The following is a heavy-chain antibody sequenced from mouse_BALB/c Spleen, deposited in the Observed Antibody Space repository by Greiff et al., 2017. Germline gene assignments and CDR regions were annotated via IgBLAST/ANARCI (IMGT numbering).Heavy chain of an antibody. CDR3: ARGVYGSSLGFAY. D-gene: IGHD1-1*01. Sequence: QVQLQQSGAELAKPGASVKMSCKASGYTFTSYWMHWVKQRPGQGLEWIGYINPSTGYTEYNQKFKDKATLTADKSSSTAYMQLSSLTSEDSAVYYCARGVYGSSLGFAYWGQGTLVTVSA. CDR2: INPSTGYT. V-gene: IGHV1-7*01. J-gene: IGHJ3*01. CDR1: GYTFTSYW.